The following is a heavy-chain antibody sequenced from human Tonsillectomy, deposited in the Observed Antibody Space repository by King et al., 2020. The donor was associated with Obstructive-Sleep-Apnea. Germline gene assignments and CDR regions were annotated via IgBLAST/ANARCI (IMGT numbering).Heavy chain of an antibody. CDR2: ISYDGSNK. CDR1: GFTFSSYA. V-gene: IGHV3-30-3*01. D-gene: IGHD2-15*01. CDR3: ARDLYIVVVVAATQPGQDYYGMDV. Sequence: VQLVESGGGVVQPGRSLRLSCAASGFTFSSYAMHWVRQAPGKGLEWVAVISYDGSNKYYADSVKGRFTISRVNSKNTLYLQMNSLRAEDTAVYYCARDLYIVVVVAATQPGQDYYGMDVWGQGTTVTVSS. J-gene: IGHJ6*02.